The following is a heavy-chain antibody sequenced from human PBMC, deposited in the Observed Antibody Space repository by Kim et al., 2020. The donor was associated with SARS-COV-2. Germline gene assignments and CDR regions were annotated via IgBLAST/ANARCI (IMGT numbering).Heavy chain of an antibody. CDR1: GFTFSSYG. CDR2: ISYDGSNK. D-gene: IGHD2-15*01. Sequence: GGSLRLSCAASGFTFSSYGMHWVRQAPGKGLEWVAVISYDGSNKYYADSVKGRFTISRDNSKNTLYLQMNSLRAEDTAVYYCAKDTHGFDYWGQGTLVTV. V-gene: IGHV3-30*18. J-gene: IGHJ4*02. CDR3: AKDTHGFDY.